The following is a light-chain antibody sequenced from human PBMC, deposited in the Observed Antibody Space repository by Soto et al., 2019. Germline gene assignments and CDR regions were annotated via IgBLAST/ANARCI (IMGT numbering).Light chain of an antibody. J-gene: IGKJ1*01. Sequence: DIQMTQSPSTLSASVGDRVTITCRASQSINKWLAGYQQKPGKAPKLLICKASILQSWVPSRFSGTGSVTEFTLTIIRLQPDDFASYVCQQYNRFSWTFGQGTKVEIK. CDR1: QSINKW. CDR2: KAS. CDR3: QQYNRFSWT. V-gene: IGKV1-5*03.